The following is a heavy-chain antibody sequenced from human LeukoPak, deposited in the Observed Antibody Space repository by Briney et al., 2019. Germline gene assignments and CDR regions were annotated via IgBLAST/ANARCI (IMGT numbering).Heavy chain of an antibody. CDR3: AKVPRYLL. J-gene: IGHJ1*01. V-gene: IGHV3-23*01. CDR1: GFTFSNYA. D-gene: IGHD3-16*02. Sequence: GWALRLSCAASGFTFSNYAMSWVRQAPGRGLEGVSRISGTGGTTYYADAVKGRFTISSDNSKDTLHLQMDSLRPENTAVYSCAKVPRYLLWRQGTLVIVPS. CDR2: ISGTGGTT.